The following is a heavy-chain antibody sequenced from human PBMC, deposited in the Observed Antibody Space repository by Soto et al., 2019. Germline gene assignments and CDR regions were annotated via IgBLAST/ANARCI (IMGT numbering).Heavy chain of an antibody. J-gene: IGHJ3*02. Sequence: ESGGGLVQPGGSLKLSCAASGFTFSGSAMHWVRQASGKGLEWVGRIRSKANSYATAYAASVKGRFTISRDDSKNTAYLQMNSPKTEDTAVYYCTRHGIAVGDAFDIWGQGTMVTVSS. CDR3: TRHGIAVGDAFDI. CDR1: GFTFSGSA. D-gene: IGHD6-19*01. CDR2: IRSKANSYAT. V-gene: IGHV3-73*01.